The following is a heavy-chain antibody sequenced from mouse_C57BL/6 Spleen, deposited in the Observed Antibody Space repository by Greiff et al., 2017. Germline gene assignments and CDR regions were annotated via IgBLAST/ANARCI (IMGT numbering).Heavy chain of an antibody. CDR1: GFTFSSYA. D-gene: IGHD1-1*01. CDR2: ISSGGDYI. Sequence: DVMLVESGEGLVKPGGSLKLSCAASGFTFSSYAMSWVRQTPEKRLEWVAYISSGGDYIYYADTVKGRFTISRDNARNTLYLQMSSLKSEDTAMYYCTRERGSSFDYWGQGTTLTVSS. CDR3: TRERGSSFDY. V-gene: IGHV5-9-1*02. J-gene: IGHJ2*01.